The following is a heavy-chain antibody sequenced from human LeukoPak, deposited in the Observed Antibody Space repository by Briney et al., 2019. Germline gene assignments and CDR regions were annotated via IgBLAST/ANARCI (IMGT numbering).Heavy chain of an antibody. J-gene: IGHJ6*02. D-gene: IGHD3-10*01. V-gene: IGHV1-69*13. CDR1: GGTFSSYA. CDR3: ARTYYYGSGRTYYYYGMDV. Sequence: ASAKVSCKASGGTFSSYAISWVRQAPGQGLEWMGGIIPIFGTANYAQKFQGRVTITADESTSTAYMELSSLRSEDTAVYYCARTYYYGSGRTYYYYGMDVWGQGTTVTVSS. CDR2: IIPIFGTA.